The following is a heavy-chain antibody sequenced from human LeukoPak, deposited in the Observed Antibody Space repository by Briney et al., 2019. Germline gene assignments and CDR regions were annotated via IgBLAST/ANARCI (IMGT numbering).Heavy chain of an antibody. V-gene: IGHV1-2*02. J-gene: IGHJ5*02. D-gene: IGHD5-12*01. CDR3: ARDIVATIGEGTNWFDP. CDR2: INPNSGGT. Sequence: GASVKVSCKASGYTFTGYYMHWVRQAPGQGLEWMGWINPNSGGTNYAQKFQGRVTMTRDTSISTAYMELSRLRSDDTAVYYCARDIVATIGEGTNWFDPWGQGTLVTVSS. CDR1: GYTFTGYY.